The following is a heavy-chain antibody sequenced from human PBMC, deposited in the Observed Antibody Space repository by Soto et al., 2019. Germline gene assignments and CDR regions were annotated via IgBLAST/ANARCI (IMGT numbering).Heavy chain of an antibody. Sequence: PGGSLRLSCAASGFTFSSYSMNWVRQAPGKGLEWVSSISSSSSYIYYADSVKGRFTISRDNAKNSLYLQMNSLRAEDTAVYYCARINNQSKYRNVLACGWFDPWGQGTLVTVSS. D-gene: IGHD3-16*02. V-gene: IGHV3-21*01. CDR2: ISSSSSYI. CDR1: GFTFSSYS. CDR3: ARINNQSKYRNVLACGWFDP. J-gene: IGHJ5*02.